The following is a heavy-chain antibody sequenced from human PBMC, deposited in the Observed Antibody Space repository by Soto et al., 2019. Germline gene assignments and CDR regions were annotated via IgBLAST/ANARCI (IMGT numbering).Heavy chain of an antibody. J-gene: IGHJ4*02. V-gene: IGHV1-69*12. CDR2: IIPIFGTA. Sequence: QVQLVQSGAEVKKPGSSVKVSCKASGGTFSSYAISWVRQAPGQGLEWMGGIIPIFGTANYAQKFQGRVMITADESTSTAYMELSSLRSEDTAVYYCASGFAYYDSSGYYDYFDYWGQGTLVTVSS. D-gene: IGHD3-22*01. CDR1: GGTFSSYA. CDR3: ASGFAYYDSSGYYDYFDY.